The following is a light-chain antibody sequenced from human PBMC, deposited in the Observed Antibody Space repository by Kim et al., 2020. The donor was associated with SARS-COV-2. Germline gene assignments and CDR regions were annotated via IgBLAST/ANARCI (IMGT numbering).Light chain of an antibody. V-gene: IGKV1D-16*01. CDR3: QQYDSYPRT. CDR1: QGISSW. J-gene: IGKJ1*01. Sequence: DIQMTQSPSSLSASIGDRVTITCRASQGISSWLAWYQQKPEKAPKCLIYAASSLQSGVPSRFSGRGSGTDFTLTISSLQPEDFATYYCQQYDSYPRTFGQVTRVDIK. CDR2: AAS.